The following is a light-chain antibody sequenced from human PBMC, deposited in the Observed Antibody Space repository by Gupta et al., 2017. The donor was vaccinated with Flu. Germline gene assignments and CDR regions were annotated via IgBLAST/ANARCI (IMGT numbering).Light chain of an antibody. Sequence: EIVFTQSPATLSLSPGERATLSCRASQSVSSYLAWYQQKPGQAPRLLIYDASNRATGIPARFSGSGSGTXFTLTIXSLEPEDFAVYYCQQRSNWPRTFGXGTKVEIK. J-gene: IGKJ1*01. V-gene: IGKV3-11*01. CDR3: QQRSNWPRT. CDR2: DAS. CDR1: QSVSSY.